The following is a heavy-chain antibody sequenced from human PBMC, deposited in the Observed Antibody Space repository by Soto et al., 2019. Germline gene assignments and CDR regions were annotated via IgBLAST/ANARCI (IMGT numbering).Heavy chain of an antibody. D-gene: IGHD1-1*01. V-gene: IGHV1-46*01. Sequence: ASVKVSCKASGYTFTSYYIHWVRQAPVQVLEWMVIINPSCGSTSYAQKFQGRVTMTRDTSTSTVYMELSSLRSEDTAVYYCARVRLGGNDDQFYYYYGMDVWGQGTTVTLSS. CDR2: INPSCGST. J-gene: IGHJ6*01. CDR1: GYTFTSYY. CDR3: ARVRLGGNDDQFYYYYGMDV.